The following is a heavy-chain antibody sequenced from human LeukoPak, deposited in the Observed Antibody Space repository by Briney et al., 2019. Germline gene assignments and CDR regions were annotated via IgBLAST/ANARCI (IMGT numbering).Heavy chain of an antibody. CDR1: GYTFTSYG. Sequence: GASVNVSFKASGYTFTSYGISWVRQAPGQGLEWMGRIIPIFGTANYAQKFQGRVTITADKSTSTAYMELSSLRSEDTAVYYCASYDSSGSNFDYWGQGALVTVSS. D-gene: IGHD3-22*01. CDR3: ASYDSSGSNFDY. V-gene: IGHV1-69*06. CDR2: IIPIFGTA. J-gene: IGHJ4*02.